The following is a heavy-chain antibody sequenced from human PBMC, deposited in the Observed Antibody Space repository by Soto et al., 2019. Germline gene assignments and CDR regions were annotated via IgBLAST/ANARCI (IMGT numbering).Heavy chain of an antibody. J-gene: IGHJ5*02. CDR1: IAAIISAGSS. D-gene: IGHD2-2*01. V-gene: IGHV4-31*03. Sequence: ASENLALTSNYTIAAIISAGSSWSRVRQNPGKGLEWIGYITYSGDKDYNPSLRSRVSISIDTSRNQFSLKLSSVTAADTAVYYCARDRCSSTSWEGCWFGPWGEGTLVTISS. CDR3: ARDRCSSTSWEGCWFGP. CDR2: ITYSGDK.